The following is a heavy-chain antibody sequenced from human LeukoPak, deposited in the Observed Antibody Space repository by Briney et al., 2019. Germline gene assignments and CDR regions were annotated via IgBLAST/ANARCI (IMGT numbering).Heavy chain of an antibody. D-gene: IGHD6-19*01. J-gene: IGHJ4*02. CDR2: ISGTGDSI. CDR1: GFTFSSYV. V-gene: IGHV3-23*01. Sequence: PGGSLRLSCSASGFTFSSYVLSWVRQAPGKGLEWVSAISGTGDSIYYADSVKGRFTISRDNSKNSLYLQTNSLTAEDTAVYYCTKDLMTGFSSGWYFGYWGQGTLVTVSS. CDR3: TKDLMTGFSSGWYFGY.